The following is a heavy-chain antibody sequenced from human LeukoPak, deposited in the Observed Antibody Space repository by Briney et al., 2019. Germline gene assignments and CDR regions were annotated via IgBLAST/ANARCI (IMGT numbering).Heavy chain of an antibody. Sequence: SVKVSCTASGGTFSSYAISWVRQAPGQGLEWMGGIIPIFGTANYAQKFQGRVTITADESTSTAYMELSSLRSEDTAVYYCARGSYGDYDQYYYYYYGMDVWGQGTTVTVSS. CDR1: GGTFSSYA. J-gene: IGHJ6*02. V-gene: IGHV1-69*13. CDR3: ARGSYGDYDQYYYYYYGMDV. CDR2: IIPIFGTA. D-gene: IGHD4-17*01.